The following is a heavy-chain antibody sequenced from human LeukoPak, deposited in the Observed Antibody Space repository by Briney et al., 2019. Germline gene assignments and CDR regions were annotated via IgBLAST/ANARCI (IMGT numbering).Heavy chain of an antibody. CDR2: ITGSGGNT. CDR3: AKWGDYDVLTGYYVSDY. J-gene: IGHJ4*02. CDR1: GFTFCKYA. Sequence: PGASLRLSCAASGFTFCKYALSWVRQAPGGGLEWGSAITGSGGNTYYAGSVKGRFTISRDNSKNTVFLQMNSLRAEDTAVYYCAKWGDYDVLTGYYVSDYWGQGTLVTVSS. V-gene: IGHV3-23*01. D-gene: IGHD3-9*01.